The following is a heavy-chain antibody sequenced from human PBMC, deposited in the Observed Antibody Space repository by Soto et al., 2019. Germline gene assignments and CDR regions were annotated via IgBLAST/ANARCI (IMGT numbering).Heavy chain of an antibody. J-gene: IGHJ4*02. V-gene: IGHV3-53*01. CDR3: ARGDYDYVWGSYRYLHPKFDS. Sequence: GGSLRLSCAASGFTVSSNYMSWVRQAPGKGLEWVSVIYSGGSTYYADSVKGRFTISRDNSKNTLYLQMNSLRAEDTAVYYCARGDYDYVWGSYRYLHPKFDSWGQGP. D-gene: IGHD3-16*02. CDR2: IYSGGST. CDR1: GFTVSSNY.